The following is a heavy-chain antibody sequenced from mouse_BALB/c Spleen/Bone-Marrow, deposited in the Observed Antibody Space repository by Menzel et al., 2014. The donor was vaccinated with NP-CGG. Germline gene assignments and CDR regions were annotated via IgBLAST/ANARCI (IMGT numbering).Heavy chain of an antibody. CDR3: ARNLGYGYFDY. CDR1: GYAFTSYN. V-gene: IGHV1S135*01. Sequence: EVHLVESGPELVKPGASVKVSCKASGYAFTSYNMYWVKQSHGKSLEWIGYIDPYTGGTFYNQKFKGKATLTVDKSSSTAYMHLNSLTSEDSAVYYCARNLGYGYFDYWGQGTTLTVSS. CDR2: IDPYTGGT. D-gene: IGHD3-1*01. J-gene: IGHJ2*01.